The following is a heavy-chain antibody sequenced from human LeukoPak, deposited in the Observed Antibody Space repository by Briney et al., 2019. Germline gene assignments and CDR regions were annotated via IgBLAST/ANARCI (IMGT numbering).Heavy chain of an antibody. CDR2: IYSDGST. Sequence: GGSLRLSCAASGFTVSSNYMSWVRQAPGKGLEWVSLIYSDGSTYYADSVKGRFTISRDNSKNTLYLQMNSLRAEDTAVYYCAKEAETALDYYGMDVWGQGTTVTVSS. CDR3: AKEAETALDYYGMDV. CDR1: GFTVSSNY. J-gene: IGHJ6*02. V-gene: IGHV3-66*02. D-gene: IGHD2-21*02.